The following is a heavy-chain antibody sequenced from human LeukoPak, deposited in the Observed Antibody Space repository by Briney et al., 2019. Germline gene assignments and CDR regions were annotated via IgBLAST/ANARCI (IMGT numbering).Heavy chain of an antibody. Sequence: ASVKVSCKTSGYTFTDYFINWVRQAPGQGLEWMGWINTNTGNPTYAQGFTGRFVFSLDTSVSTAYLQISSLKAEDTAVYYCARESIAVLAAFDIWGQGTMVTVSS. CDR3: ARESIAVLAAFDI. V-gene: IGHV7-4-1*02. CDR2: INTNTGNP. CDR1: GYTFTDYF. D-gene: IGHD6-19*01. J-gene: IGHJ3*02.